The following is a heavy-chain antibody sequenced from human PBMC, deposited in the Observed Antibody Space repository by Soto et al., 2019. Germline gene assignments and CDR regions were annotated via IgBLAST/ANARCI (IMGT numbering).Heavy chain of an antibody. CDR3: ARDFQKGLRPRYCSSTSCYTQMGY. D-gene: IGHD2-2*02. Sequence: QPGGSLRLSCAASGFTFSSYAMHWVRQAPGKGLEWVAVISYDGSNKYYADSVKGRFTISRDNSKNTLYLQMNSLRAEGTAVYYCARDFQKGLRPRYCSSTSCYTQMGYWGQGTLVTVSS. V-gene: IGHV3-30-3*01. CDR1: GFTFSSYA. CDR2: ISYDGSNK. J-gene: IGHJ4*02.